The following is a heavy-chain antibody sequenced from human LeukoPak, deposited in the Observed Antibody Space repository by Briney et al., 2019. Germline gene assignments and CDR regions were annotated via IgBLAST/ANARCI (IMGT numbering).Heavy chain of an antibody. CDR3: AKDKAGEWLVTLGVYYFDY. CDR2: IYYSGST. D-gene: IGHD6-19*01. Sequence: SETLSLTCTVSGGSISSYYWSWIRQPPGKGLEWIGYIYYSGSTNYNPSLKSRVTISVDTSKKQFSLKLSSVTAADTAVYYCAKDKAGEWLVTLGVYYFDYWGQGTGVTVSS. V-gene: IGHV4-59*01. J-gene: IGHJ4*02. CDR1: GGSISSYY.